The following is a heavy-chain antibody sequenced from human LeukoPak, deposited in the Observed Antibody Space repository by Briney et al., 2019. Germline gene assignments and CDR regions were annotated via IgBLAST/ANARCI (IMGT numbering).Heavy chain of an antibody. J-gene: IGHJ4*02. CDR2: ISSISYI. Sequence: DPGESLRLSCAASGFTFSSYSMNWVRQAPGKGLEWVSSISSISYIYYADSAKGRFTISRDTAKNSLYLQMNSLRAEDTAVYYCARDQYGGYALDYWGQGTLVTVSS. CDR1: GFTFSSYS. V-gene: IGHV3-21*01. CDR3: ARDQYGGYALDY. D-gene: IGHD4-17*01.